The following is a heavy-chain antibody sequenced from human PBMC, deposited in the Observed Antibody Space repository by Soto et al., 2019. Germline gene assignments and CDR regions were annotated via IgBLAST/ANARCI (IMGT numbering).Heavy chain of an antibody. V-gene: IGHV4-30-4*01. D-gene: IGHD5-12*01. CDR3: AREESGRFDY. J-gene: IGHJ4*02. CDR1: VDSLSSADYC. CDR2: ICYSGST. Sequence: SETLSLTCTVSVDSLSSADYCWSWIRQAPGKGLEWIGYICYSGSTYHNPSLKSRTSMSIDTSKKQFSLKLTSVTAADTAVYYWAREESGRFDYWGQGRLVTVSS.